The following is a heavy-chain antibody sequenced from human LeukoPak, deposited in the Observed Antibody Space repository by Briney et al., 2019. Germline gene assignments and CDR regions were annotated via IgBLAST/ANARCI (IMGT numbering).Heavy chain of an antibody. J-gene: IGHJ4*02. Sequence: GGSLRLSCAASGFTFSTYWMSWVRQAPGKGLEWVANIQQDGSEKYYADSVKGRFTISRDNAKNSLYLQMNSLRAEDTALYYCAKDKSYSGYDYSDYWGQGTLVTVSS. V-gene: IGHV3-7*03. CDR3: AKDKSYSGYDYSDY. CDR1: GFTFSTYW. D-gene: IGHD5-12*01. CDR2: IQQDGSEK.